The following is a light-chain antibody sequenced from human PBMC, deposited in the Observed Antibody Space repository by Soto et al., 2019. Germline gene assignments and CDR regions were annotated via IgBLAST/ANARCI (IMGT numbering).Light chain of an antibody. Sequence: QSALAQPASVSGSPGQSITISCTGTSSDVGGYNYVSWYQQHPGKAPKLMICEVSDRPSGVSNRFSGSKSGNTASLTISGLQSEDEADYYCSSYTSISTFVFGTGTKLTVL. CDR3: SSYTSISTFV. V-gene: IGLV2-14*01. CDR2: EVS. CDR1: SSDVGGYNY. J-gene: IGLJ1*01.